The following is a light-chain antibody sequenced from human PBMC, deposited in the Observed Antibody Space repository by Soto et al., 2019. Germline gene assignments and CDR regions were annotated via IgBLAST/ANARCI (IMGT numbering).Light chain of an antibody. Sequence: VMTQSPATLSLSSGERATLSCRASQSVSSSYLAWYQQKPGQAPRLLMSAASSRATGIPDRFSGSGSGTDFTLTISRLEAEDFAVYYCQQSSSSPITFGQGTRLEIK. CDR3: QQSSSSPIT. J-gene: IGKJ5*01. CDR1: QSVSSSY. V-gene: IGKV3-20*01. CDR2: AAS.